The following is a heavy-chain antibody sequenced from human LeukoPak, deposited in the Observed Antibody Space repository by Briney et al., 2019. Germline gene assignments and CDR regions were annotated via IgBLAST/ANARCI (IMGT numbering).Heavy chain of an antibody. CDR1: GFTFNSFA. V-gene: IGHV3-23*01. CDR2: IDESGAGT. J-gene: IGHJ4*02. Sequence: GGSLRLSCAASGFTFNSFAMSWVRQPPGKGLEWVSGIDESGAGTFYADSVKGRFTISRDDSKNTLFLQMNSPRVEDTAVYYCANTHDYGDYWGQGTLVTVSS. CDR3: ANTHDYGDY.